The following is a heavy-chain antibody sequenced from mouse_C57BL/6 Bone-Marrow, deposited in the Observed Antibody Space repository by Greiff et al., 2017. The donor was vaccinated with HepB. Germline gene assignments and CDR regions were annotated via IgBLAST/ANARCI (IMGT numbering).Heavy chain of an antibody. V-gene: IGHV1-15*01. D-gene: IGHD6-1*01. J-gene: IGHJ2*01. CDR3: TRSPSH. CDR1: GYTFTDYE. CDR2: IDPETGGT. Sequence: VKLVESGAELVRPGASVTLSCKASGYTFTDYEMHWVKQTPVHGLEWIGAIDPETGGTAYNQKFKGKAILTADKSSSTAYMELRSLTSEDSAVYYCTRSPSHWGQGTTLTVSS.